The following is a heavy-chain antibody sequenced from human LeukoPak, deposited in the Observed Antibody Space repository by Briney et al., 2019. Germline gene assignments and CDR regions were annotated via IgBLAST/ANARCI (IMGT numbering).Heavy chain of an antibody. V-gene: IGHV4-4*02. CDR3: ARDHMVYFDY. CDR1: GGSISTNNW. D-gene: IGHD3-10*01. Sequence: SETLSLTCAVSGGSISTNNWWHWVRQSPGKGLEWIGEIYHNGGTNYNPSFKSRVTISVDTSKNQFSLNVNSVTAADTAMYYCARDHMVYFDYWGQGTLVTVSS. CDR2: IYHNGGT. J-gene: IGHJ4*02.